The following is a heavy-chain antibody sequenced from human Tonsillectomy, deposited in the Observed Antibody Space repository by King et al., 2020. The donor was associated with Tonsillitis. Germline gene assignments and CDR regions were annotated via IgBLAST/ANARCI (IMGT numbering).Heavy chain of an antibody. D-gene: IGHD1-1*01. J-gene: IGHJ4*02. CDR2: IKPKTEGGTT. Sequence: VQLVESGGGLIEPGGSLRLSCAASGFTFSNAWMNRVRQAPGKGLEWVGRIKPKTEGGTTDYAAPVKGRFTISRDDSKNTLYLQMNSLKTEDTAVYYCTTWGFKVTTTFDYWGQGTLVTVSS. CDR3: TTWGFKVTTTFDY. V-gene: IGHV3-15*01. CDR1: GFTFSNAW.